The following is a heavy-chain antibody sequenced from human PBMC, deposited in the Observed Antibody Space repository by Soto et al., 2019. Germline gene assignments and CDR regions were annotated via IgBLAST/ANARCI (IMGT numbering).Heavy chain of an antibody. CDR2: ISSSGSTI. CDR1: GFTFSDYY. V-gene: IGHV3-11*01. D-gene: IGHD3-3*01. Sequence: PGGSLRLSCAASGFTFSDYYMSWIRQAPGKGLEWVSYISSSGSTIYYADSVKGRFTISRDNAKNSLYLQMNSLRAEDTAVYYCAGDFWRREYFYGMDVWGQATTVTVSS. J-gene: IGHJ6*02. CDR3: AGDFWRREYFYGMDV.